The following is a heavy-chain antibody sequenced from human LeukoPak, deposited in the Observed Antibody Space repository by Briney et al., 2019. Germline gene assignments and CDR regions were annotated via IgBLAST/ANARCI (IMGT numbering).Heavy chain of an antibody. CDR1: GFTFSSYA. CDR3: AKAPRYGSSSY. Sequence: GGSLRLSCSASGFTFSSYAMSWVRQAPGKGLEWVSAISGSGGNTYYADSVKGRFTISRDNSKNTLYLQMNSLRAEDTAVYYCAKAPRYGSSSYWGQGTLVTVSS. CDR2: ISGSGGNT. J-gene: IGHJ4*02. V-gene: IGHV3-23*01. D-gene: IGHD6-6*01.